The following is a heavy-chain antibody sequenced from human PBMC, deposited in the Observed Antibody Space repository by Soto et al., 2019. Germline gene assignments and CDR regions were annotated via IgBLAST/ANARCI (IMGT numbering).Heavy chain of an antibody. CDR1: GFTFNNYG. J-gene: IGHJ4*02. Sequence: QAQLVESGGGVVQPGESLRLSCAASGFTFNNYGMHWVRQAPGKGLEWVAGVWYDGTTKDYAESVKGRFVISRDKSKNMVYLQMSGLRADESAIYYCAREKWTAGGHVDSWGQEVPVTVSS. D-gene: IGHD2-15*01. CDR3: AREKWTAGGHVDS. CDR2: VWYDGTTK. V-gene: IGHV3-33*01.